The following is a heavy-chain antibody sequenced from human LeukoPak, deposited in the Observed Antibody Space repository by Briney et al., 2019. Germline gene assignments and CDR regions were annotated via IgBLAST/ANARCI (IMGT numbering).Heavy chain of an antibody. CDR1: GGSISSGGYY. CDR3: ARDKYYYDSSGYNWFDP. Sequence: PSQTLSLTCSVSGGSISSGGYYWSWIRQPAGKGLEWIGRIYTSGSTNYNPSLKSRVTMSVDTSKNQFSLKLSSVTAADTAVYYCARDKYYYDSSGYNWFDPWGQGTLVTVSS. J-gene: IGHJ5*02. V-gene: IGHV4-61*02. CDR2: IYTSGST. D-gene: IGHD3-22*01.